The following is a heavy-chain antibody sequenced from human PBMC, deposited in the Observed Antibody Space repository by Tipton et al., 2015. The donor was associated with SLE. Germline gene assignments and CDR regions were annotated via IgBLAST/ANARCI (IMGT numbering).Heavy chain of an antibody. Sequence: SLRLSCAASAFSVSAYHMTWVRQAPGKGLEWVSVSYFGGGTDYADSVKGRFTVSRDRSENTLYVEMNSLRAEDTGVYYCATMSCMSGPEVFDVCGQGTIVSVSS. V-gene: IGHV3-53*05. CDR3: ATMSCMSGPEVFDV. J-gene: IGHJ3*01. CDR2: SYFGGGT. D-gene: IGHD3-10*02. CDR1: AFSVSAYH.